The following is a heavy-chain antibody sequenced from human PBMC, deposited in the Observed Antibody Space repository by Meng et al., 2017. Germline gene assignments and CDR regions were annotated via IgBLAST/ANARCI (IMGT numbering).Heavy chain of an antibody. CDR3: ARASVGVYFDL. D-gene: IGHD2-15*01. CDR2: IYSCGST. CDR1: GFTVSRNY. V-gene: IGHV3-53*01. Sequence: VQLVDVGGGLIQPGGSLRLSCAASGFTVSRNYMSWVRQAPGKGLECVSVIYSCGSTYYADSVKGRFTISRDNSKNTLYLQMNSLRAEDTAVYYCARASVGVYFDLWGRGTLVTVSS. J-gene: IGHJ2*01.